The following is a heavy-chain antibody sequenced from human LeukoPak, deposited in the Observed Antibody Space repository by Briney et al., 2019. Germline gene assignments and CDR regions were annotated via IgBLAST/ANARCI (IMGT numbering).Heavy chain of an antibody. V-gene: IGHV3-74*01. CDR3: ARDSRAGVIAVAGFDY. D-gene: IGHD6-19*01. CDR1: GFTVSSNY. Sequence: GGSLRLSCAASGFTVSSNYMSWVRQAPGKGLVWVSRINSDGSSTSYADSVKGRFTISRDNAKNTLYLQMNSLRAEDTAVYYCARDSRAGVIAVAGFDYWGQGTLVTVSS. J-gene: IGHJ4*02. CDR2: INSDGSST.